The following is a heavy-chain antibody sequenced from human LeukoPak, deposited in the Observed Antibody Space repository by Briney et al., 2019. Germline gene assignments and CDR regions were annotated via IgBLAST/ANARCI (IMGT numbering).Heavy chain of an antibody. CDR1: GFTFSTYV. V-gene: IGHV3-64*04. CDR3: ARDQLGYCSSTSCYGVYYYYYGMDV. D-gene: IGHD2-2*01. Sequence: PGGSLRLSCSVSGFTFSTYVMHWVRQAPGKGLEYVSAISSNGDNTYYADSVKGRFTISRDNAKNSLYLQMNSLRAEDTAVYYCARDQLGYCSSTSCYGVYYYYYGMDVWGQGTTVTVSS. CDR2: ISSNGDNT. J-gene: IGHJ6*02.